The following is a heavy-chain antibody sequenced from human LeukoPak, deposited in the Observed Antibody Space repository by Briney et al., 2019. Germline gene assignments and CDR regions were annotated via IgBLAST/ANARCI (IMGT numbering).Heavy chain of an antibody. CDR3: ANPSSPQQRGGPGLDFFNI. CDR1: GFTFSSYA. CDR2: ISGSGGST. J-gene: IGHJ3*02. Sequence: GGSLRLSCAASGFTFSSYAMSWVRQAPGKGLEWVSAISGSGGSTYYADSVKGRFTISRDNSKNTLYLQMNSLRAEDTAVYYCANPSSPQQRGGPGLDFFNIGAKGKMVPV. V-gene: IGHV3-23*01. D-gene: IGHD6-25*01.